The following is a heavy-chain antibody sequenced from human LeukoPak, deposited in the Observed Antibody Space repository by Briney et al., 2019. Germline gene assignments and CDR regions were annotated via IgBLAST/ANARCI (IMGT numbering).Heavy chain of an antibody. CDR3: ARDLYYYDSSGRGGFDY. CDR2: IKQDGSEK. J-gene: IGHJ4*02. Sequence: PGGSLRLSCAASGFTYSSYWMSWARQAPGKGLVWVLNIKQDGSEKYYVDSVKGRLTISRDNAKNSLYLQMNSLRAEDTAVYYCARDLYYYDSSGRGGFDYWGQGTLVTVSS. D-gene: IGHD3-22*01. CDR1: GFTYSSYW. V-gene: IGHV3-7*01.